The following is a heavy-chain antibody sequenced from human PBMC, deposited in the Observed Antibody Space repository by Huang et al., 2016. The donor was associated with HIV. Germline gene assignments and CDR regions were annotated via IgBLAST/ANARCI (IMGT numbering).Heavy chain of an antibody. J-gene: IGHJ4*02. D-gene: IGHD6-13*01. CDR2: IRSAAPDK. Sequence: QVQLVESGGGVVQPGGSLRLPCAAPGFTFATYGMHWVRQASGRWRALVAFIRSAAPDKYDADSVKGRFTASRDNSKNTLFLHMNSLRPEDTALYYCAKIPPLHANLATSGPGPVDYWGQGTLVTVSS. V-gene: IGHV3-30*02. CDR1: GFTFATYG. CDR3: AKIPPLHANLATSGPGPVDY.